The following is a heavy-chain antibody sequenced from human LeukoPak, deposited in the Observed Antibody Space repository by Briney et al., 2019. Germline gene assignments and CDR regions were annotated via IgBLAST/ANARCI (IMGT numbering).Heavy chain of an antibody. J-gene: IGHJ4*02. CDR2: ISSSSSYI. Sequence: EGSLRLSCAASGFTFSSYSMNWVRQAPGKGLEWVSSISSSSSYIYYADSVKGRFTISRDNAKNSLYLQMNSLRAEDTAVYYCARGGLLRLISSKPKCPDYWGQGTLVTVSS. CDR3: ARGGLLRLISSKPKCPDY. V-gene: IGHV3-21*01. CDR1: GFTFSSYS. D-gene: IGHD3-16*01.